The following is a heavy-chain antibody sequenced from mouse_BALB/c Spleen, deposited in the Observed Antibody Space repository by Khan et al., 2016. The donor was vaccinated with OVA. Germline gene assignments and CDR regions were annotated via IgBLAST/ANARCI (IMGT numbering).Heavy chain of an antibody. CDR2: INPTSGYT. V-gene: IGHV1-7*01. CDR3: TRDRIDY. J-gene: IGHJ2*01. CDR1: GYTFTTYW. Sequence: QVQLQQSGAELAKPGASVKMSCKASGYTFTTYWMHWVKQRPGQGLEWIGYINPTSGYTDYNEKFKDRAPLSADKSSSTAYMQLSSLTSEDSAVYYCTRDRIDYWGQGNTLTVSS.